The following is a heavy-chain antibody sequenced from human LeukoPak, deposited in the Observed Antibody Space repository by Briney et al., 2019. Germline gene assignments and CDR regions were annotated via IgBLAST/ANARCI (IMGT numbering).Heavy chain of an antibody. D-gene: IGHD3-10*01. CDR2: ISSSSSYT. V-gene: IGHV3-11*03. Sequence: GGSLRLSCAASGFTFSDYYMSWVRQAPGKGLEWVSYISSSSSYTNYADSVKGRFTISRDNATNSLYLQMNSLRAEDTAVYYCARCAGFGESCDYWGQGTLVTVSS. CDR3: ARCAGFGESCDY. J-gene: IGHJ4*02. CDR1: GFTFSDYY.